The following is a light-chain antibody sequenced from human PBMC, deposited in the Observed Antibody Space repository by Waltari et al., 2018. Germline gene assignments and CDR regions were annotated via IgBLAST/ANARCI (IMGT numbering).Light chain of an antibody. CDR2: EVS. Sequence: QSALTQPPSASGSPGQSVTISCTGTSSDIGYYNFLSWYQQHPGKAPKLMIYEVSKRPSGVPDRFSGSKSGYTASLTVSGLQAEDEAEYYCSSYGGRNNLIFGGGTKLTVL. J-gene: IGLJ2*01. V-gene: IGLV2-8*01. CDR3: SSYGGRNNLI. CDR1: SSDIGYYNF.